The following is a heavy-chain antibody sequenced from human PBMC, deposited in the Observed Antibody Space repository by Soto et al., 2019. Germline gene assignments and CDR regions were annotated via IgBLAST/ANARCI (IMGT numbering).Heavy chain of an antibody. V-gene: IGHV1-69*13. D-gene: IGHD3-22*01. CDR2: IIPIFGTA. J-gene: IGHJ5*02. CDR1: GGTFSSYA. CDR3: AREANVSSGYLSWXDP. Sequence: ASVKVSCKASGGTFSSYAISWVRQAPGQGLEWMGGIIPIFGTANYAQKFQGRVTVTADESTSTAYMELSSLRSEDTAVYYCAREANVSSGYLSWXDPWGQGTLVTVSS.